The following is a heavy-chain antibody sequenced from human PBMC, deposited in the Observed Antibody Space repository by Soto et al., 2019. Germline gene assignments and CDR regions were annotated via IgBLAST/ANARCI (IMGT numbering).Heavy chain of an antibody. D-gene: IGHD1-26*01. J-gene: IGHJ4*02. V-gene: IGHV3-30-3*01. CDR3: ARDPSTRGSYQGLFDY. CDR2: ISQDGSNK. Sequence: QVQLVESGGGGVQPGRSLRLSCAASGFTFSNYAIHLCRQAPGKGLELVAVISQDGSNKYYADSVKGRFTISRDNSKKTLFLPMNRLRPEDTAVYFCARDPSTRGSYQGLFDYWCQGALVTVSS. CDR1: GFTFSNYA.